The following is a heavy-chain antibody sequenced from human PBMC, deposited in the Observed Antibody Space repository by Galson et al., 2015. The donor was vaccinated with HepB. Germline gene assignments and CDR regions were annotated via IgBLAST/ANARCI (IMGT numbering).Heavy chain of an antibody. CDR2: IWYDGSNK. CDR1: GFTFSSYG. D-gene: IGHD5-12*01. CDR3: ARDKGGYEGGGFDY. J-gene: IGHJ4*02. V-gene: IGHV3-33*01. Sequence: SLRLSCAASGFTFSSYGMHWVRQAPGKGLEWVAVIWYDGSNKYYADSVKGRFTISRDNSKNTLYLQMNSLRAEDTAVYYCARDKGGYEGGGFDYWGQGTLVTVSS.